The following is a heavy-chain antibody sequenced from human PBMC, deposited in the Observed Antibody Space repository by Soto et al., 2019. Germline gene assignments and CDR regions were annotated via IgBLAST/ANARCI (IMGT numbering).Heavy chain of an antibody. V-gene: IGHV6-1*01. Sequence: QVQLQESGPGLVKPSQTLSLTCAISGDSVSSNSAAWNWIRLSPSRCLEWLGRTYYRSRWYNDYAVSVRSRIAVNPYTSKNQFSLQLTSVTPEDTAVYYCAGTSSHQWYYMDVWGKGTTVTVSS. J-gene: IGHJ6*03. CDR1: GDSVSSNSAA. D-gene: IGHD1-7*01. CDR3: AGTSSHQWYYMDV. CDR2: TYYRSRWYN.